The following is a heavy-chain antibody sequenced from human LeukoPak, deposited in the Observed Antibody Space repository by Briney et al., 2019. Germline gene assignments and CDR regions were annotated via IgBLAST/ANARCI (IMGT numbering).Heavy chain of an antibody. J-gene: IGHJ4*02. Sequence: GGSLRLSCSTSGFTFKNHAMGWVRQAPGKGLEWVSGISGPGDSTYYADSVKGRLIISRDNSKNTLYLQMDGLRGEDTAVYFCAKGAKLWKTYYFDYWGQGTLVTVSS. CDR3: AKGAKLWKTYYFDY. D-gene: IGHD5-18*01. V-gene: IGHV3-23*01. CDR2: ISGPGDST. CDR1: GFTFKNHA.